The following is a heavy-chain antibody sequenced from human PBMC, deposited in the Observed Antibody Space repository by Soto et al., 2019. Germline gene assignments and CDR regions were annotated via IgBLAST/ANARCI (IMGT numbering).Heavy chain of an antibody. V-gene: IGHV1-8*01. D-gene: IGHD2-2*01. Sequence: QVQLVQSGAEVKKPGASVKVSCKASGYTFTSYDINWVRQATGQGLEWMGWMNPNSANTGYAQKFQGRVSMTRNTSISTAYIELSSLRSEDTAVYYCARPPGYCISTSCYGYYYGMDVWGQGTTVTVSS. CDR1: GYTFTSYD. CDR2: MNPNSANT. J-gene: IGHJ6*02. CDR3: ARPPGYCISTSCYGYYYGMDV.